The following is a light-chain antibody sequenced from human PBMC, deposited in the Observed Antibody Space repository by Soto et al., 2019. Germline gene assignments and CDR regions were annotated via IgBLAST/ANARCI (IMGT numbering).Light chain of an antibody. J-gene: IGKJ5*01. CDR1: ERLSSVY. CDR2: GAS. CDR3: QQYGGSPRIT. Sequence: EIVLTQSPGTLSXXPXXXXXLXXRAXERLSSVYLAWYQQRPGQPPRLLIYGASNRATGIPDRFSGSGSGTDFTLIINRLEPEDVAIYYCQQYGGSPRITFGQGTRLEI. V-gene: IGKV3-20*01.